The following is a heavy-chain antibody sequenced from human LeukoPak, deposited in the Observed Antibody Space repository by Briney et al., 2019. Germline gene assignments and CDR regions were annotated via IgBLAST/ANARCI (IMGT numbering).Heavy chain of an antibody. V-gene: IGHV5-51*01. CDR1: GYSFTSYW. D-gene: IGHD4-17*01. CDR2: IYPGDSDT. J-gene: IGHJ3*02. CDR3: AVNYGDYVWAAFDI. Sequence: GESLKISCKGSGYSFTSYWNGWVRQMPGKDLEWMVIIYPGDSDTRYSPSFQGQVAISADKSISTAYLQWSSLKASDTAMYYCAVNYGDYVWAAFDIWGQGTMVTVSS.